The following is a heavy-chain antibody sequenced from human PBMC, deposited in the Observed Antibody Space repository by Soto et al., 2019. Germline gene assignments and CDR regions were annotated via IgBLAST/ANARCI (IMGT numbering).Heavy chain of an antibody. CDR1: GDSISSGDFY. V-gene: IGHV4-31*03. Sequence: QVQLLESGPGLVKPSQTLSLTCTVSGDSISSGDFYWSWIRQHPGKGLEWIGYIYYSGLTYYNPSLKSRLSISLDTSKIQFFLNLNSVTAADTAVYFCARDRATGAPFDLWGQGALVTVSS. CDR2: IYYSGLT. J-gene: IGHJ4*02. CDR3: ARDRATGAPFDL. D-gene: IGHD1-1*01.